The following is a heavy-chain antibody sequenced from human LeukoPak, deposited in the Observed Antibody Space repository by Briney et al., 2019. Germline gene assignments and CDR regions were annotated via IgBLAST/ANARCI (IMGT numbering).Heavy chain of an antibody. Sequence: PSETLSLTCAVYGGSFSGYYWSWIRQPPGKGLEWTGEINHSGSTNYNPSLKSRVTISVDTSKNQFSLKLSSVTAADTAVYYCARGRGSTSRIFDYWGQGTLVTVSS. V-gene: IGHV4-34*01. J-gene: IGHJ4*02. D-gene: IGHD2-2*01. CDR1: GGSFSGYY. CDR3: ARGRGSTSRIFDY. CDR2: INHSGST.